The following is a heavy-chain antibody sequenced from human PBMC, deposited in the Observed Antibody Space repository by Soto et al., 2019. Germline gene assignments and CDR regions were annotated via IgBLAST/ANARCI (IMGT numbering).Heavy chain of an antibody. D-gene: IGHD6-19*01. Sequence: ASVKVSCKASGYTFTIYAMHWVRQAPGQRLEWMGWINAGNGNTKYSQKFQGRVTITRGTSASTAYMELSSLRSEDTAVYYCARAVAVPADFDYWGQGTLVTVSS. CDR2: INAGNGNT. CDR1: GYTFTIYA. V-gene: IGHV1-3*01. J-gene: IGHJ4*02. CDR3: ARAVAVPADFDY.